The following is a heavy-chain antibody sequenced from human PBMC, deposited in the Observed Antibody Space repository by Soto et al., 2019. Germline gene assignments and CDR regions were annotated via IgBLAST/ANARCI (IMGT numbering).Heavy chain of an antibody. CDR2: ISYDGSNK. Sequence: VQLVESGGGVVQPGRSLRLSCAASGFTFSSYAMHWVRQAPGKGLEWVAVISYDGSNKYYADSVKGRFTISRDNSKNTLYLQMNSLRAEDTAVYYCARGAAQAYYYDSSGYSNWFDPWGQGTLVTVSS. J-gene: IGHJ5*02. D-gene: IGHD3-22*01. V-gene: IGHV3-30-3*01. CDR1: GFTFSSYA. CDR3: ARGAAQAYYYDSSGYSNWFDP.